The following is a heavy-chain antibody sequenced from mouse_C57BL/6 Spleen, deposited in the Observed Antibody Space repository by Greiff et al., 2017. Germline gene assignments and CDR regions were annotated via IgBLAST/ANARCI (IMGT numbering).Heavy chain of an antibody. V-gene: IGHV1-52*01. CDR2: IDPSDSET. Sequence: VQLQQSGAELVRPGSSVKLSCKASGYTFTSYWMHWVKQRPIQGLEWIGNIDPSDSETHYNQKFKDKATLTVDKSSSTAYMQLSSLTSEDSAVYYCARRADYVYYFDYWGQGTTLTVSS. D-gene: IGHD2-4*01. CDR1: GYTFTSYW. J-gene: IGHJ2*01. CDR3: ARRADYVYYFDY.